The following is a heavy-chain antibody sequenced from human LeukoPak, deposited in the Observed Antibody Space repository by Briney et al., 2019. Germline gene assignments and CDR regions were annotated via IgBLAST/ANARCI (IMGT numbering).Heavy chain of an antibody. V-gene: IGHV4-39*01. D-gene: IGHD6-13*01. J-gene: IGHJ4*02. Sequence: SETLSLTCTVSGASFSSSTYYWGWIRQPPGKGLEWIGSIYYSGSTYYNPSRKSRVTMSVDTSKNQFSLKLSSVTAADTAVYYCARHAGGIAAAGTRPFDYWGQGTLVTVSS. CDR2: IYYSGST. CDR1: GASFSSSTYY. CDR3: ARHAGGIAAAGTRPFDY.